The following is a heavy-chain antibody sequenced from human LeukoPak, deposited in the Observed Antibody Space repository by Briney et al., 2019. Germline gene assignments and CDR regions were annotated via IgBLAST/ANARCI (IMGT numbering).Heavy chain of an antibody. CDR1: GFIFNKAW. J-gene: IGHJ1*01. CDR3: TPVMDEHRGF. CDR2: IKSKNDGGTA. V-gene: IGHV3-15*01. D-gene: IGHD1-14*01. Sequence: GGSLRLFCAASGFIFNKAWMNWVRQAPGKGPEWVGRIKSKNDGGTADYGSPVKGRFTISRDDSKNTLYLQMNSLISDDTAIYYCTPVMDEHRGFWGQGTLVTVSS.